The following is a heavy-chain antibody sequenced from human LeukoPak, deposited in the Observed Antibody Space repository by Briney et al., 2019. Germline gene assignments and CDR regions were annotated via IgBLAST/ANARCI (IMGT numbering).Heavy chain of an antibody. V-gene: IGHV3-74*01. CDR3: AELGITMIGGV. Sequence: GGSLRLSCAASGFTFSNYWMHWVRQAPGKGLVWVSHLDIDGSSINYADSVKGRFTISRDNAKNSLYLQMNSLRAEDTAVYYCAELGITMIGGVWGKGTTVTISS. CDR1: GFTFSNYW. D-gene: IGHD3-10*02. CDR2: LDIDGSSI. J-gene: IGHJ6*04.